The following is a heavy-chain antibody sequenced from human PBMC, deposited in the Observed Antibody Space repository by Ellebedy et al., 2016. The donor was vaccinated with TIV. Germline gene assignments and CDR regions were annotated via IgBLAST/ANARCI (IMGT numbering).Heavy chain of an antibody. CDR3: ARHPLEWLVGPMYFDY. Sequence: MPSETLSLTCTVSGGSISSYYWSWIRQPPGKGLEWVGYIYYSGSTNYNPSLKSRVTISVDTSKNQFSLKLSSVTAADTAVYSCARHPLEWLVGPMYFDYWGQGTLVTVSS. CDR1: GGSISSYY. D-gene: IGHD6-19*01. CDR2: IYYSGST. V-gene: IGHV4-59*08. J-gene: IGHJ4*02.